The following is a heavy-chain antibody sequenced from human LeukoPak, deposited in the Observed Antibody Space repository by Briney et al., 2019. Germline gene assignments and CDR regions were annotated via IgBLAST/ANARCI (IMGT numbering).Heavy chain of an antibody. CDR3: ARDSLLYDSSGYYTDY. D-gene: IGHD3-22*01. V-gene: IGHV4-4*07. Sequence: SETLSLTCTVSGGSISCYYWSWIRQPAGKGLEWIGRIYTSGSTNYNPSLKSRVTMSVDTSKNQFSLKLSSVTAADTAVYYCARDSLLYDSSGYYTDYWGQGTLVTVSS. CDR1: GGSISCYY. CDR2: IYTSGST. J-gene: IGHJ4*02.